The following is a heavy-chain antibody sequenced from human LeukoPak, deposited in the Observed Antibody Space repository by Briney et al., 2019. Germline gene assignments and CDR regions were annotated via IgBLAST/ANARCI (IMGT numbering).Heavy chain of an antibody. CDR2: IYGRGETT. D-gene: IGHD3-10*01. CDR3: AKTAMIKVIINTYSKGLNC. Sequence: GGSLRLSCAASGFTFSSYGMHWVRQAPGMGLEWVAAIYGRGETTYYADLVKGRFTISRDNSKNTLYLQMNSLRAEDTAVYYCAKTAMIKVIINTYSKGLNCWGQGTLVTVSS. J-gene: IGHJ4*02. CDR1: GFTFSSYG. V-gene: IGHV3-23*01.